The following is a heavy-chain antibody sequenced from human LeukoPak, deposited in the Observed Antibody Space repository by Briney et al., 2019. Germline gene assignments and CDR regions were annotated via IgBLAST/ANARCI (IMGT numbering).Heavy chain of an antibody. CDR1: GGSLSRYY. CDR2: IHYSGST. V-gene: IGHV4-59*01. J-gene: IGHJ6*02. D-gene: IGHD5-12*01. Sequence: SETLSLTCTVSGGSLSRYYRSWIRQPPGKGLEWIGHIHYSGSTNYNPSLKSRVAISIDTSKNQFSLRLSSVTAVDTAVYYCARVSGATITTYYGMDVWGQGTTVTVS. CDR3: ARVSGATITTYYGMDV.